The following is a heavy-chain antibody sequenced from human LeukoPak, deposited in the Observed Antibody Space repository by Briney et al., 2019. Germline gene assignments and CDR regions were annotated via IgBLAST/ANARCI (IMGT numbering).Heavy chain of an antibody. CDR3: ARDGGDLLRVDY. Sequence: ASVKVSCKASGYTFSSFGFMWVRQAPGQGLDWMGWISVYNGDTRYAQKFQGRVTMTTDTSTSTAYMELRSLTSDDTVVYYCARDGGDLLRVDYWGQGTQVTVSS. J-gene: IGHJ4*02. CDR2: ISVYNGDT. CDR1: GYTFSSFG. V-gene: IGHV1-18*01. D-gene: IGHD1-26*01.